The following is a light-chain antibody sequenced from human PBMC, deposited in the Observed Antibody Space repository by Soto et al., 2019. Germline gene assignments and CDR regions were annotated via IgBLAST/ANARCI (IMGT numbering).Light chain of an antibody. V-gene: IGKV3-20*01. CDR1: QSLRSNF. J-gene: IGKJ3*01. CDR2: DAS. CDR3: QQYDGSPRT. Sequence: EIVLTQSPGTLAVSPGERATLSCTASQSLRSNFLAWYQQKPGQAPRXXIYDASSREAGIPDRFSGGGAGTECTRTITRLEPEDFAVYHCQQYDGSPRTFGQGTQVDIK.